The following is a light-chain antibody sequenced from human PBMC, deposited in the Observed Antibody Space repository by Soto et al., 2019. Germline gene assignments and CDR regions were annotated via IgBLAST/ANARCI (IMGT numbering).Light chain of an antibody. CDR3: QQYHGFPYT. Sequence: DIQMTQSPSTLSASVGDRVTITCRANQSIRYWLAWHQQKPGRAPQVLIYDGSTLQKGVPSRFSGSGFGTEFTLNLSSLQPDDFATYYCQQYHGFPYTFGQGTKLQIK. CDR2: DGS. V-gene: IGKV1-5*01. J-gene: IGKJ2*01. CDR1: QSIRYW.